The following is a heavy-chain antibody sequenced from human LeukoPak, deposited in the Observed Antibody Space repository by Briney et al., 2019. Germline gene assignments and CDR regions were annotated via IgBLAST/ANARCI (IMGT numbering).Heavy chain of an antibody. CDR3: ARVLGQWLEGWFDP. CDR1: GGSISSYY. D-gene: IGHD6-19*01. CDR2: IYYSGST. J-gene: IGHJ5*02. V-gene: IGHV4-59*01. Sequence: PSETLSLTCTVSGGSISSYYWSWIRQPPGKGLEWIGYIYYSGSTNYNPSLKSRVTISVDTSKNQFSLKLSYVTAADTAVYYCARVLGQWLEGWFDPWGQGTLVTVSS.